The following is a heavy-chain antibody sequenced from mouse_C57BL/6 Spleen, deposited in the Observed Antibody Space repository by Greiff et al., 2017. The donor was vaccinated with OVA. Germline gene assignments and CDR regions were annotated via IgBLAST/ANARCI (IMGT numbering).Heavy chain of an antibody. Sequence: EVQLMESGPGLVKPSQSLSLTCSVTGYSITSGYYWNLIRQFPGNKLEWMGFISNDGGNNYNPSLKNRIAITRDTSKKQLCLKLNSETTEDTATYYCARRLFFDDWGKGTTLTVSS. CDR1: GYSITSGYY. V-gene: IGHV3-6*01. CDR3: ARRLFFDD. J-gene: IGHJ2*01. CDR2: ISNDGGN.